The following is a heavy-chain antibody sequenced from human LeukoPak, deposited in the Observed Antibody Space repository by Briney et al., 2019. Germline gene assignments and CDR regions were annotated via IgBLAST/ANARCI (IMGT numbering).Heavy chain of an antibody. CDR1: GFTFSSYS. CDR2: ISSSSSYI. D-gene: IGHD6-13*01. V-gene: IGHV3-21*01. J-gene: IGHJ4*02. CDR3: ARDPSAGYSSSWYLDY. Sequence: GGSLRPSCAASGFTFSSYSMNWVRQAPGKGLEWVSSISSSSSYIYYADSVKGRFTISRDNAKNSLYLQMNSLRAEDTAVYYCARDPSAGYSSSWYLDYWGQGTLVTVSS.